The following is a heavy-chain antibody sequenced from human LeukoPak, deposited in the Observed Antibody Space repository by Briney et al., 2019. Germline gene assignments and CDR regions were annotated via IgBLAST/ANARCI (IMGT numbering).Heavy chain of an antibody. V-gene: IGHV4-34*01. CDR2: INHSGST. CDR1: GGSFSGYY. D-gene: IGHD2-2*02. CDR3: ARGRREYCSSTSCYNGGWFDP. Sequence: SETLSLTCAVYGGSFSGYYWSWIRQPPGKGLEWIGEINHSGSTNYNPSLKSRVTISVDTSKNQFSLKLSSVTAADTAVYYCARGRREYCSSTSCYNGGWFDPWGQGTLVTVSS. J-gene: IGHJ5*02.